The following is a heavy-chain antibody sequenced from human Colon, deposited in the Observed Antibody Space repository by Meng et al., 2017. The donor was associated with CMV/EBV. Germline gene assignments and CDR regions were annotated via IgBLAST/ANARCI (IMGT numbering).Heavy chain of an antibody. J-gene: IGHJ4*02. V-gene: IGHV1-8*01. CDR1: GYTFTSYD. CDR2: MNPYTGST. CDR3: ARGPRGGTELLDY. D-gene: IGHD1-26*01. Sequence: ASVKVSCKASGYTFTSYDIIWVRQAAGQGLEWLGWMNPYTGSTEYTQKLQGRFTVTTDNSKSTAYMDLTGLRPEDTAVYFCARGPRGGTELLDYWGQGTLVTVSS.